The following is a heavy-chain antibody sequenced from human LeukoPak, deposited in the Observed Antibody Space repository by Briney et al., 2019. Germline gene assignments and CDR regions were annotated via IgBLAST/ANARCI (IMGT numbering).Heavy chain of an antibody. CDR1: GDSVSSNSAT. D-gene: IGHD2-15*01. CDR3: AATHSYFDY. CDR2: TNHRSKWYN. V-gene: IGHV6-1*01. J-gene: IGHJ4*02. Sequence: SQTLSLTCAISGDSVSSNSATWNWIRQSPSRGLEWLGRTNHRSKWYNDYAISVKGRITINPDTSKNQFSLQLNSVTAEDTAVYYCAATHSYFDYWGQGTLVTVSS.